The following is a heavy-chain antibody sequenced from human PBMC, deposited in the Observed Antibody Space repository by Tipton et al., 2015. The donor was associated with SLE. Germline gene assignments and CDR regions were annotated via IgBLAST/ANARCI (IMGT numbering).Heavy chain of an antibody. CDR3: ATQGGSGGHDAFDI. V-gene: IGHV4-31*03. CDR1: GGSIGSGGYY. D-gene: IGHD3-16*01. Sequence: TLSLTCTVSGGSIGSGGYYWSWIRQHPGKGLEWIGYIYYSGSTYYNPSLKSRVTISVDTSKNQFSLKLSSVTAADTAVYYCATQGGSGGHDAFDIWGQGTMVTVSS. CDR2: IYYSGST. J-gene: IGHJ3*02.